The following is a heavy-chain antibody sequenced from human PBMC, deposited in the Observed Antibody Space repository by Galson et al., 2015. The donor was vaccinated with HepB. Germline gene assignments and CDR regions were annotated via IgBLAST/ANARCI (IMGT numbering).Heavy chain of an antibody. Sequence: SLRLSCAASGFTVSSNYMSWVRQAPGKGLEWVSVIYSGGSTYYADSVKGRFTISRDNSKNTLYLQMNSLGAEDTAVYYCARDRRLRSEEFWSASTRYYYYGMDVWGQGTTVTVSS. D-gene: IGHD2-21*01. V-gene: IGHV3-53*01. CDR2: IYSGGST. J-gene: IGHJ6*02. CDR1: GFTVSSNY. CDR3: ARDRRLRSEEFWSASTRYYYYGMDV.